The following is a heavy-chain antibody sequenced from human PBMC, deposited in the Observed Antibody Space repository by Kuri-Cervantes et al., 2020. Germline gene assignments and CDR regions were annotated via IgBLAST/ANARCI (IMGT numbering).Heavy chain of an antibody. D-gene: IGHD6-6*01. J-gene: IGHJ4*02. CDR3: AAQGGARLVFDY. CDR2: IIPIFGTA. Sequence: SVKVSCKASGGTFSSYAISWVRQAPGQGLEWMGGIIPIFGTANYAQKFQGRVTITTDESTSTAYMELSSLRSEDTAVYYCAAQGGARLVFDYWGQGTLVTVSS. CDR1: GGTFSSYA. V-gene: IGHV1-69*05.